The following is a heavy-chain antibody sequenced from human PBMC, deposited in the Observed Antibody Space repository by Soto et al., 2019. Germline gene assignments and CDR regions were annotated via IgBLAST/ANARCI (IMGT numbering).Heavy chain of an antibody. CDR3: ARGYGRTFDY. D-gene: IGHD3-10*01. V-gene: IGHV4-34*01. Sequence: QVQLQQWGAGLLKPSETLSLTCAVYGGSFSGYYWNWIRQPPGKGLEWIGEINHSGSTNYNPSLXSXVXIXXDTSKNQFALTLSSVTAADTAVYYCARGYGRTFDYWGQGTLVSVSS. CDR1: GGSFSGYY. CDR2: INHSGST. J-gene: IGHJ4*02.